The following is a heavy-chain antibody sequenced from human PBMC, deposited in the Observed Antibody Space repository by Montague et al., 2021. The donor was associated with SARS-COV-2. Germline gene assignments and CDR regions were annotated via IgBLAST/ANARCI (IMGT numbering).Heavy chain of an antibody. CDR3: AKGSLPGDCVFHY. CDR2: ISGSGGGT. V-gene: IGHV3-23*01. CDR1: GFTFSTYA. D-gene: IGHD2-21*02. Sequence: SLRLSCAASGFTFSTYAMNWVRQAPGKGLEWVSGISGSGGGTFYADSVKGRFTISRDNSKNTVYLQMNSLRAEDTAVYFCAKGSLPGDCVFHYWGQGTLVTVSS. J-gene: IGHJ4*02.